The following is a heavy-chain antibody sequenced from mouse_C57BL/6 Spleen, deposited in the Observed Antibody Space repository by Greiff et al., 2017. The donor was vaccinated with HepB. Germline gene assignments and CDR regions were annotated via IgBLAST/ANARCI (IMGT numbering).Heavy chain of an antibody. V-gene: IGHV5-6*01. D-gene: IGHD4-1*01. CDR3: ARHDGTGTLVSLDY. CDR1: GFTFSSYG. J-gene: IGHJ2*01. Sequence: EVKVVESGGDLVKPGGSLKLSCAASGFTFSSYGMSWVRQTPDKRLEWVATISSGGSYTYYPDSVKGRFTISRDNAKNTLYLQMSSLKSEDTAMYYCARHDGTGTLVSLDYWGQGTTLTVSS. CDR2: ISSGGSYT.